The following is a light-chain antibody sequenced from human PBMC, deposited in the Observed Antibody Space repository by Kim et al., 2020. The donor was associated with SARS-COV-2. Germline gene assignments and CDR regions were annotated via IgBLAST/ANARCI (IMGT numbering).Light chain of an antibody. CDR2: YRN. Sequence: SITSQQDSLRNYYAGRYQQKPREAPVLVMNYRNNSRSASPHGFSCSRTAGTASLTITGAEEEDEADYYCNNRHRNSNHGVFGGGTKLTVL. CDR1: SLRNYY. V-gene: IGLV3-19*01. J-gene: IGLJ3*02. CDR3: NNRHRNSNHGV.